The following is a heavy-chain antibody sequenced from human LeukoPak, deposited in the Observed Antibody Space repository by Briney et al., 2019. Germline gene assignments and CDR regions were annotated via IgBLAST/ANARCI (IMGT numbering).Heavy chain of an antibody. Sequence: GGSLRLSCAASGFTFSDYYMSWIRQAPGKGLEWVSVIYSGGSTYYADSVKGRFTISRDNSKNTLYLQMNSLRAEDTAVYYCARARYSYGYRGSPYYFDYWGQGTLVTVSS. V-gene: IGHV3-53*01. CDR3: ARARYSYGYRGSPYYFDY. J-gene: IGHJ4*02. CDR2: IYSGGST. D-gene: IGHD5-18*01. CDR1: GFTFSDYY.